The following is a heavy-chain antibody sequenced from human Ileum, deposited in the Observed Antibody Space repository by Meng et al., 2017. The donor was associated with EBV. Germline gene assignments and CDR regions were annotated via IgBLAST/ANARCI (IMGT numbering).Heavy chain of an antibody. D-gene: IGHD2-15*01. CDR1: GCSISSYY. V-gene: IGHV4-59*08. CDR2: FYYRGST. Sequence: QVQLQGSGPGLVKPSETLSLTWTVSGCSISSYYWSWNRPPPGKGLDWIGYFYYRGSTNYNPSLKSRVTISVDTSKNQFSLNLSSVTAADTAVYYCARGGWSLDYWGQGTLVTVSS. J-gene: IGHJ4*02. CDR3: ARGGWSLDY.